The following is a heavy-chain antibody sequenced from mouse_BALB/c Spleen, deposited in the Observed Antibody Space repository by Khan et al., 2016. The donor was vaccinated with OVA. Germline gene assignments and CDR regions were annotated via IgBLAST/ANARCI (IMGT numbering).Heavy chain of an antibody. Sequence: QVQLQQSGPELVKPGASVRISCKASGFTFTNYYIPWVKQRPGQGLELIGWIYPGILNTKYNEKFKGQATLSADKSTSTAYMYLSSLTSEDSAVYFCASACYSSSVYTMDYWGQGTSGTFSS. V-gene: IGHV1S56*01. CDR2: IYPGILNT. J-gene: IGHJ4*01. CDR1: GFTFTNYY. CDR3: ASACYSSSVYTMDY. D-gene: IGHD1-1*01.